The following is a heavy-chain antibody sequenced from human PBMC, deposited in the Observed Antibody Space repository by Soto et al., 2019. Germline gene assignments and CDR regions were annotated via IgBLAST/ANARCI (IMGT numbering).Heavy chain of an antibody. D-gene: IGHD2-21*01. Sequence: PGGSLRLSCTASGFTFSSHAMTWVRQAPGKGLEWVSGLSDSGGSTYYADSVKGRFTISRDNSMNTLYLQMNTLRAEDTAVYYCAKVSSRCYSGFLDLRGQGPLVTVSS. J-gene: IGHJ5*02. CDR1: GFTFSSHA. CDR3: AKVSSRCYSGFLDL. CDR2: LSDSGGST. V-gene: IGHV3-23*01.